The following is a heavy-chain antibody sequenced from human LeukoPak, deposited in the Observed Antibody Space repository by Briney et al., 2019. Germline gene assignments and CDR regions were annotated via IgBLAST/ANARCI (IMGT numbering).Heavy chain of an antibody. CDR3: AKDLRATVTTPLY. Sequence: QPGRSLRLSCAASGFTFSSYGMHWVRQAPGKGLEWVAVMSYDGSNKYYADSVKGRFTISRDNSKNTLYLQMNSLRAEDTAVYYCAKDLRATVTTPLYWGQGTLVTVPS. D-gene: IGHD4-17*01. J-gene: IGHJ4*02. V-gene: IGHV3-30*18. CDR2: MSYDGSNK. CDR1: GFTFSSYG.